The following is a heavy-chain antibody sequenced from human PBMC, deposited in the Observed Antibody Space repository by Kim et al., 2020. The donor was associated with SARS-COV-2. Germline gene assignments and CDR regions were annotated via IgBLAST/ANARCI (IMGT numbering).Heavy chain of an antibody. CDR1: GFPFSDLP. CDR3: ARHYPRDIKGAVDL. J-gene: IGHJ3*01. D-gene: IGHD1-26*01. V-gene: IGHV3-30-3*01. Sequence: GGSLRLSCAASGFPFSDLPLNWVRQAPGKGLEWVALISYDGDFKYYADSLKGRFTISRDNSKNTLYLDMSGLRIEDSAVYYCARHYPRDIKGAVDLWGRGTLVTVSS. CDR2: ISYDGDFK.